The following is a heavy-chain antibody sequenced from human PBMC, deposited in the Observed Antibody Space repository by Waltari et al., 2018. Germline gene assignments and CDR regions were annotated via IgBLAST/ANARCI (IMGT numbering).Heavy chain of an antibody. V-gene: IGHV4-39*07. CDR2: IHNVGST. J-gene: IGHJ4*02. D-gene: IGHD3-3*01. Sequence: QLQLQESGPGLMKPAETLSLTCTVSGGSVGSGEYFWGWIRQPPGKGLEWIGSIHNVGSTYYNPSLRSRLTLSMDTSKNQFSLNLSSVTAADTAVYFCAASTVFGVVVDYWGQGTPVTVSS. CDR3: AASTVFGVVVDY. CDR1: GGSVGSGEYF.